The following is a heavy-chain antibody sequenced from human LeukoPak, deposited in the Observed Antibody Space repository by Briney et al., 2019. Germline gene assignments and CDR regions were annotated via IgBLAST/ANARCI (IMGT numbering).Heavy chain of an antibody. CDR1: GFTFSSYS. D-gene: IGHD6-13*01. CDR3: ARVPAADYYYYHIDV. Sequence: GGSLRLSCAASGFTFSSYSMNWVRQAPGKGLEWVANIKQDGSEKYYVDSVKGRFTISRDNAKNSLYLQRNSLRAEDTAVYYCARVPAADYYYYHIDVWGKGTTVTVSS. V-gene: IGHV3-7*01. J-gene: IGHJ6*03. CDR2: IKQDGSEK.